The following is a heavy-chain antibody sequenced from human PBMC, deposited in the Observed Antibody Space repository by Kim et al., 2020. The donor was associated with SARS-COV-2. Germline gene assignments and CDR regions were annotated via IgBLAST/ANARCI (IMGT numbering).Heavy chain of an antibody. Sequence: GESLKISCKGSGYSFTSYWIGWVRQMPGKGLEWMGIIYPGDSDTRYSPSFQGQVTISADKSISAAYLQWSSLKASDTAMYYCASSGIAAPRSDAFDIWGQGTMVTVSS. D-gene: IGHD6-6*01. CDR1: GYSFTSYW. J-gene: IGHJ3*02. CDR3: ASSGIAAPRSDAFDI. CDR2: IYPGDSDT. V-gene: IGHV5-51*01.